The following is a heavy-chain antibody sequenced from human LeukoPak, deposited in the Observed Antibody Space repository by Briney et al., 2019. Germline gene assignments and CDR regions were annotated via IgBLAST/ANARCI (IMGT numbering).Heavy chain of an antibody. D-gene: IGHD3-10*01. J-gene: IGHJ4*02. CDR1: GGSFSGYY. Sequence: SETLSLTCAVYGGSFSGYYWSWIRQPPGKGLEWIGEINHSGSTNYNPSLKSRVTISVDTSKNQFSLKLSSVTAADTAVYYCARGPKTYYYDSGSPFDYWGQGTLVTVSS. CDR2: INHSGST. CDR3: ARGPKTYYYDSGSPFDY. V-gene: IGHV4-34*01.